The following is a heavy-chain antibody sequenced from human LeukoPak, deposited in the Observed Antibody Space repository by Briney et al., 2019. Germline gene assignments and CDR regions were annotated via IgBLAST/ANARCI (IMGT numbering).Heavy chain of an antibody. CDR3: ATYKGGYFDY. J-gene: IGHJ4*02. D-gene: IGHD5-24*01. CDR2: INHSGST. CDR1: GGSLSGYY. Sequence: SETLSLTCAVYGGSLSGYYWNWIRQPPGKGLEWIGEINHSGSTNYNPSLKSRVTISVDTSKNQFSLKLTSVTAADTAVYYCATYKGGYFDYWGQGTLVTVSS. V-gene: IGHV4-34*01.